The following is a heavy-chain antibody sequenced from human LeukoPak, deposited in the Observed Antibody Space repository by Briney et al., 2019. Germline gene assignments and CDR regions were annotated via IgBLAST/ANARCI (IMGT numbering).Heavy chain of an antibody. J-gene: IGHJ2*01. Sequence: SETLSLTCAVYGGSFSGYYWSWIRQPPGKGLEWIGEINHSGSTNYNPSLKSRVTISVDTSKNQFSLKLSSVTAADTAVYYCARGIRYSSWWYFGLWGRGTLVTVSS. D-gene: IGHD2-21*01. CDR3: ARGIRYSSWWYFGL. CDR2: INHSGST. CDR1: GGSFSGYY. V-gene: IGHV4-34*01.